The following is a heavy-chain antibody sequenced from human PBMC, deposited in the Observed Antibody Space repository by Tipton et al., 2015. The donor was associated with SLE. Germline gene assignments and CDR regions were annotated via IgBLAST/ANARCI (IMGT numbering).Heavy chain of an antibody. D-gene: IGHD1-26*01. CDR1: GFTFSSYS. CDR2: ISGSGGST. Sequence: SLRLSCAASGFTFSSYSMNWVRQAPGKGLEWVSAISGSGGSTYYADSVKGRFTISRDNSKNTLYLQMNSLRAEDTAVYYCAKPSSGSFDYWGQGTLVTVSS. V-gene: IGHV3-23*01. J-gene: IGHJ4*02. CDR3: AKPSSGSFDY.